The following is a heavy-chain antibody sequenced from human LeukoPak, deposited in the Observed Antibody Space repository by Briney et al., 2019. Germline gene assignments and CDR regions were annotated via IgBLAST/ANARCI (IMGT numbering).Heavy chain of an antibody. CDR1: GFTFSSYS. Sequence: GGSLRLSCAASGFTFSSYSMNWVRQAPGKGLEWVSSISSSSYIYYADSVKGRFAISRDNAKNSLYLQMNSLRAEDTAVYYCARVKNDYVWGSYRKFDMYFDYWGQGTLVTVSS. J-gene: IGHJ4*02. D-gene: IGHD3-16*02. V-gene: IGHV3-21*01. CDR2: ISSSSYI. CDR3: ARVKNDYVWGSYRKFDMYFDY.